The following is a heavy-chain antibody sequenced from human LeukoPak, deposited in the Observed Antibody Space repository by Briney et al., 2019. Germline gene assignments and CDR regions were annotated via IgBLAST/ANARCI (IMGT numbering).Heavy chain of an antibody. V-gene: IGHV3-48*03. Sequence: PGGSLRLSCAASGSTFSSYEMNWVRQAPGKGLEWVSYISSSGSTIYYADSVKGRFTISGDNAKNSLYLQMNSLRAEDTAVYYCARDPIPRIVVVPAAMSNWFGPWGQGTLVTVSS. CDR3: ARDPIPRIVVVPAAMSNWFGP. D-gene: IGHD2-2*01. CDR1: GSTFSSYE. J-gene: IGHJ5*02. CDR2: ISSSGSTI.